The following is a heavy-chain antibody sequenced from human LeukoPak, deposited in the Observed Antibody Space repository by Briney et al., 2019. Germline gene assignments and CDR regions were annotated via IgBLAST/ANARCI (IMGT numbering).Heavy chain of an antibody. CDR2: IRYDGSNK. V-gene: IGHV3-30*02. D-gene: IGHD3-16*01. J-gene: IGHJ5*02. CDR3: GGVEGGDWFGR. Sequence: GGSLTLSCAPSVFTFSSYDMLWLPQAPGKGLVGLSFIRYDGSNKYYTDSVKCRFTIYIDNSKNTLYLQMKSLRAEDTAEYYCGGVEGGDWFGRWGQGTLVTVCS. CDR1: VFTFSSYD.